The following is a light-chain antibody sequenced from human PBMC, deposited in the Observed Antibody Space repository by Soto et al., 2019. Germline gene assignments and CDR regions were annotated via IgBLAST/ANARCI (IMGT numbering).Light chain of an antibody. V-gene: IGLV1-44*01. Sequence: VLTQPPSASETPGQTVSISCSGSNSNIASNTVNWYQHLPGTAPKLPIYYNNQRPSGVPDRFSGSKSGTSASLAISGLQSEDESDYYCAAWDDTLKRYVFGTGTKVTVL. J-gene: IGLJ1*01. CDR3: AAWDDTLKRYV. CDR2: YNN. CDR1: NSNIASNT.